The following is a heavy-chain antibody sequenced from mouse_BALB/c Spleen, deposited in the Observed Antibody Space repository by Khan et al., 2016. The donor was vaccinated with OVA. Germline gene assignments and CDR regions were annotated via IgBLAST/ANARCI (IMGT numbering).Heavy chain of an antibody. V-gene: IGHV2-9*02. Sequence: QVTLKESGPGLVAPSQTLSITCTVSGFSLSNYGVHWVRQPPGQGLEWLGVIWAGGSTNHNSALMSRLSISQDDSTSQVFLNMNSLQTDDTDMDYCASAFYNGDWFAYWGQGTLVTVSA. CDR2: IWAGGST. J-gene: IGHJ3*01. CDR1: GFSLSNYG. D-gene: IGHD1-3*01. CDR3: ASAFYNGDWFAY.